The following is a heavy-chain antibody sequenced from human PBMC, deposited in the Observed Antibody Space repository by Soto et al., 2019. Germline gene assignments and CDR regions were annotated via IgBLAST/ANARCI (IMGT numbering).Heavy chain of an antibody. Sequence: QVQLVESGGGLVKPGGSLRLSCAASEFTFSDYYMSWIRQAPGKGLEWVSYISSSGSTIYYADSVKGRFTISRDNAKNSLYLQMNSLRAEDTAVYYCASTIAAAERGYYYGVDVWGQGTTVTVSS. D-gene: IGHD6-13*01. V-gene: IGHV3-11*01. CDR2: ISSSGSTI. J-gene: IGHJ6*02. CDR3: ASTIAAAERGYYYGVDV. CDR1: EFTFSDYY.